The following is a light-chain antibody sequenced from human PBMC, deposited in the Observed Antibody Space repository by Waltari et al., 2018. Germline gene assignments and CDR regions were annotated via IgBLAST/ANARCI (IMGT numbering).Light chain of an antibody. J-gene: IGKJ1*01. V-gene: IGKV1-5*01. CDR2: DAS. CDR3: QQYNTYPWT. Sequence: DIQMTQSPSTVSASVGDRVTITCRASQSISSWLAWYQQKPGKAPKLLIYDASRLESGVPSRFSGSGSGTEFTLTISSLQPDDFAAYYCQQYNTYPWTFGQGTKVEI. CDR1: QSISSW.